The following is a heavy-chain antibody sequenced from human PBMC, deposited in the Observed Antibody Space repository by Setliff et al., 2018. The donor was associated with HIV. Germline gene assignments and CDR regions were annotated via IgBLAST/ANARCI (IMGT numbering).Heavy chain of an antibody. Sequence: ASVKVSCKASGYTFSDYYIHWVRQAPGQGFEWMGRLNPNTGGTKFAQKFKGSVTMTRDTSISTAYMELRRLRSDDTAVYYCASQFGACESSGYEHDAFNIWGQGTMVTVSS. CDR1: GYTFSDYY. CDR3: ASQFGACESSGYEHDAFNI. CDR2: LNPNTGGT. J-gene: IGHJ3*02. V-gene: IGHV1-2*06. D-gene: IGHD3-22*01.